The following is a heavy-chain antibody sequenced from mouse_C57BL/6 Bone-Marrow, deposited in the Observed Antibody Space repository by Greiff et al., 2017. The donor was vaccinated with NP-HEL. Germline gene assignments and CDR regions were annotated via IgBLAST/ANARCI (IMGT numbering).Heavy chain of an antibody. CDR3: AGVGGPNYSMD. J-gene: IGHJ4*01. V-gene: IGHV5-4*01. CDR1: GFTFSSYA. Sequence: EVQLVESGGGLVKPGGSLKLSCAASGFTFSSYAMSWVRQTPEKRLEWVATISDGGSYTYYPDNVKGRFTISRDNAKNNLYLQMSRLKSADTAMFYGAGVGGPNYSMDYGVKEPQSPSPQ. D-gene: IGHD3-1*01. CDR2: ISDGGSYT.